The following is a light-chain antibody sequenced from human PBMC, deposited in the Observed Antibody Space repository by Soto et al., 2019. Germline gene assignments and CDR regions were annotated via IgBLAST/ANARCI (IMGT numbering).Light chain of an antibody. CDR2: DVN. Sequence: QSALTQPASVSGSPGQSITISCARTSSDVGGYNYVSWYQQHPGKAPKLIIYDVNNRPSGVSNRFSGSKSGNTASLTISGLQAEDEADYYCTSYTSFIADVFGTGTKLTVL. V-gene: IGLV2-14*01. J-gene: IGLJ1*01. CDR3: TSYTSFIADV. CDR1: SSDVGGYNY.